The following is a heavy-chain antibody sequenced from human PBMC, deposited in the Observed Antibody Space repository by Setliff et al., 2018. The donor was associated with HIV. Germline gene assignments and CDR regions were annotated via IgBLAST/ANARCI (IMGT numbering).Heavy chain of an antibody. V-gene: IGHV4-61*02. D-gene: IGHD2-21*02. Sequence: SETLSLTCTVSGGSISSGSHYWSWIRQPAGKGLEWIGLIYTSGRTNYNPSLKSRVTISVDRSKNQFSLKLSSVTAADTAVYYCARGGAFCGRDSCYYLDYWGQGILVTVSS. CDR3: ARGGAFCGRDSCYYLDY. CDR2: IYTSGRT. J-gene: IGHJ4*02. CDR1: GGSISSGSHY.